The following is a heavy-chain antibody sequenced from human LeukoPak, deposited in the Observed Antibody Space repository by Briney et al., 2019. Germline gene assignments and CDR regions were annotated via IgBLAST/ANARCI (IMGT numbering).Heavy chain of an antibody. CDR1: GFTFSSYG. CDR3: AKTYGSGSYYNPQNYYNHGMDV. J-gene: IGHJ6*02. Sequence: GGSLRLSCAASGFTFSSYGMHWVRQAPGKGLEWVAVIWYDGSNKYYADSVKGRFTISRDNSKNTLYLQMNSLRAEDMAVYYCAKTYGSGSYYNPQNYYNHGMDVWGQGTTVTVSS. D-gene: IGHD3-10*01. V-gene: IGHV3-33*06. CDR2: IWYDGSNK.